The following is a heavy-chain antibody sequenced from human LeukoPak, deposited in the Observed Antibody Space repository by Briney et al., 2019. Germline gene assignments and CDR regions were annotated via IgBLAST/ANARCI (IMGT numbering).Heavy chain of an antibody. D-gene: IGHD3-3*01. CDR3: ARDIPSNLTRRRHVLRFLEGIDY. V-gene: IGHV3-30-3*01. Sequence: PGGSLRLSCAASGFTFSSYAMHWVRQAPGKGLEWVAVISYDGSNKYYADSVKGRFTISRDNSKNTLYLQMNSLRAEDTAVYYCARDIPSNLTRRRHVLRFLEGIDYWGQGTLVTVSS. CDR2: ISYDGSNK. CDR1: GFTFSSYA. J-gene: IGHJ4*02.